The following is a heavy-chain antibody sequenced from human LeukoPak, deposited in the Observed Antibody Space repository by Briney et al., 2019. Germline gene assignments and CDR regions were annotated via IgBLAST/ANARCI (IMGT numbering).Heavy chain of an antibody. CDR1: GFTFSSFT. Sequence: GGSLRLSCAASGFTFSSFTMNWVRQAPGKGLEWVSPISYSGSDVYYAESVKGRFTISRDNAKNSLYLQMNSLRADDTAVYYCAKVWRGNYYDYWGQGTLVTVSS. V-gene: IGHV3-21*04. D-gene: IGHD1-1*01. CDR2: ISYSGSDV. CDR3: AKVWRGNYYDY. J-gene: IGHJ4*02.